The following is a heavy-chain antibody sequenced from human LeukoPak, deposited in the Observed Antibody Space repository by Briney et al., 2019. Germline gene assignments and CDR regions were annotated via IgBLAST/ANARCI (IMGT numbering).Heavy chain of an antibody. Sequence: ASVKVSCKASGYTFTGYYIHWARQAPGQGLEWMGWITPHNGGTNYAQKFQGGVTMTRDTSISTAYMELSRLRSDDTAVYYCARTKNLYPGWFDPWGQGTLVTVSS. CDR2: ITPHNGGT. V-gene: IGHV1-2*02. CDR3: ARTKNLYPGWFDP. J-gene: IGHJ5*02. CDR1: GYTFTGYY. D-gene: IGHD1-14*01.